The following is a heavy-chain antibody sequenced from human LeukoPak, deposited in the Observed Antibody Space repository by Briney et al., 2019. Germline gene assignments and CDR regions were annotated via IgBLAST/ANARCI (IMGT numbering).Heavy chain of an antibody. Sequence: SETLSLTCTVSGGSISSYYWSWIRQPPGKGLEWIGYIYYSGSTNYNPSLKSRVTISVDTSKNQFSLKLSSVTAADTAVYYCARSLGELSLAAAYWGQGILVTVSS. D-gene: IGHD3-16*02. CDR1: GGSISSYY. J-gene: IGHJ4*02. CDR3: ARSLGELSLAAAY. V-gene: IGHV4-59*01. CDR2: IYYSGST.